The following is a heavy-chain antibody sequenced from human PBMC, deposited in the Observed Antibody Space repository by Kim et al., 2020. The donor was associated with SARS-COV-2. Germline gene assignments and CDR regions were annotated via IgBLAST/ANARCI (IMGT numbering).Heavy chain of an antibody. V-gene: IGHV1-18*01. J-gene: IGHJ6*02. D-gene: IGHD3-3*01. CDR2: ISAYNGNT. CDR3: ARDYEIEQPNGMDV. CDR1: GYTFTSYG. Sequence: ASVKVSCKASGYTFTSYGISWVRQAPGQGLEWMGWISAYNGNTNYAQKLQGRVTMTTDTSTSTAYMELRSLRSDDTAVYYCARDYEIEQPNGMDVWGQGTTVTVSS.